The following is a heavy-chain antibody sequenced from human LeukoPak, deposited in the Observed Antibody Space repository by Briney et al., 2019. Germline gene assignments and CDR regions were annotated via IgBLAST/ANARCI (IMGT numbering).Heavy chain of an antibody. J-gene: IGHJ4*02. CDR1: GFTFSSYA. D-gene: IGHD1-26*01. Sequence: GSLRLSCAASGFTFSSYAMSWVRQAPGKGLEWVSAISGSGGSTYYADSVKGRFTISRDNSKNTLYLQMNSLRAEDTAVYYCAKPVASGSYSRVFDYWGQGTLVTVSS. CDR2: ISGSGGST. V-gene: IGHV3-23*01. CDR3: AKPVASGSYSRVFDY.